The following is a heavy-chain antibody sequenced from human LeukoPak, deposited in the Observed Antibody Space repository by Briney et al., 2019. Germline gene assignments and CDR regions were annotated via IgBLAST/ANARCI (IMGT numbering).Heavy chain of an antibody. D-gene: IGHD5-18*01. Sequence: GGSLRLSCAASGFTFDDYAMHWVRQAPGKGLEWVSGISWSSGTIGYADSVKGRFTISRDNAKNSLFLQMNSLRPEDMALNYCAKGPRYSYGYYFDYWGQGTLVTVSS. V-gene: IGHV3-9*03. CDR1: GFTFDDYA. CDR2: ISWSSGTI. J-gene: IGHJ4*02. CDR3: AKGPRYSYGYYFDY.